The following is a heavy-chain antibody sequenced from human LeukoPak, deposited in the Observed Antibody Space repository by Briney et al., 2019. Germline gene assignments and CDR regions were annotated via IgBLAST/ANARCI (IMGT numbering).Heavy chain of an antibody. Sequence: ASVKVSCKASGYTFTGYYMHWVRQAPGQGLEWMGWINPNSGGTNYAQKFQGRVTMTRDTSISTAYMELSRLRSDDTAVYYCASTRWDIVVEPAASDAFDIWGQGTMVTVSS. CDR1: GYTFTGYY. CDR2: INPNSGGT. CDR3: ASTRWDIVVEPAASDAFDI. J-gene: IGHJ3*02. D-gene: IGHD2-2*01. V-gene: IGHV1-2*02.